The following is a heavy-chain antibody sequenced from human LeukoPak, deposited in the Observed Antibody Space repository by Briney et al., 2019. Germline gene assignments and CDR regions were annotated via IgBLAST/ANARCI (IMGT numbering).Heavy chain of an antibody. CDR2: INPSGGST. Sequence: ASVNDSCKASGYTFTSYYIHWVRQAPGQGLEWMGIINPSGGSTSYAQKFQGRVTMTRDTSTSTVYMELSSLRSEDTAVYYCARTLYGGNSAVFNYWGQGTLVTVSS. D-gene: IGHD4-23*01. J-gene: IGHJ4*02. CDR3: ARTLYGGNSAVFNY. V-gene: IGHV1-46*01. CDR1: GYTFTSYY.